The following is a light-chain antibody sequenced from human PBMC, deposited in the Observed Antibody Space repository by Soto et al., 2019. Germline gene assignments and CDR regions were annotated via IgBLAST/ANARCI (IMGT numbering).Light chain of an antibody. V-gene: IGKV3-20*01. CDR2: GAS. CDR1: QSVSSGS. CDR3: QQYGTSPRT. J-gene: IGKJ1*01. Sequence: EIVLTQSPGTLSLSPGERATLSCRASQSVSSGSLAWYQQKPGQAPRLLISGASSRATGIPDRFSGSGSGTEFTLTISRLEPEDFAVYYCQQYGTSPRTFGQGTKVEIK.